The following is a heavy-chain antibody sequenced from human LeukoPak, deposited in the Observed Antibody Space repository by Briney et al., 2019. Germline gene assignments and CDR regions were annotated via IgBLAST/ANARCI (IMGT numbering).Heavy chain of an antibody. D-gene: IGHD3-10*01. V-gene: IGHV3-23*01. CDR3: ARGGRGSPFDY. CDR1: GLTFSSDA. CDR2: ISGSGGST. Sequence: GGSLRLSCAASGLTFSSDAMSWVRQAPGKGLEWVSAISGSGGSTYYADSVKGRFTISRDNSKNTLYLQMNSLRAEDTAVYYCARGGRGSPFDYWGQGTLVTVSS. J-gene: IGHJ4*02.